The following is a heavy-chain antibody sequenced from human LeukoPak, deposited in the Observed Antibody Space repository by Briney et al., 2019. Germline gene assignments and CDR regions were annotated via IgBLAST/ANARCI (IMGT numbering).Heavy chain of an antibody. D-gene: IGHD1-26*01. CDR1: GFTFSSYA. J-gene: IGHJ3*02. V-gene: IGHV3-23*01. CDR2: ISGSGGST. Sequence: AGGSLRLSCAASGFTFSSYAMSWVRQAPGKGLEWVSAISGSGGSTYYADSVKGRFTISRDNSKNTLYLQMNSLRAEDTAVYYCARDPSGSYLYAFDIWGQGTMVTVSS. CDR3: ARDPSGSYLYAFDI.